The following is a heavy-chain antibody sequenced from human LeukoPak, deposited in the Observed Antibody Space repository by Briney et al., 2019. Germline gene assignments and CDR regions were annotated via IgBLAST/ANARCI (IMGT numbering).Heavy chain of an antibody. CDR3: ARERRPTVLYFDY. CDR2: IKQDGSEK. CDR1: GFTFSSYW. Sequence: GGSLRLSCAASGFTFSSYWMSWVRQAPGKGLEWVANIKQDGSEKYYVDSVKGRFTISRDNAKNSLYLQMNSLRAEDTAVYYCARERRPTVLYFDYWGQGILVTVSS. D-gene: IGHD4-17*01. J-gene: IGHJ4*02. V-gene: IGHV3-7*01.